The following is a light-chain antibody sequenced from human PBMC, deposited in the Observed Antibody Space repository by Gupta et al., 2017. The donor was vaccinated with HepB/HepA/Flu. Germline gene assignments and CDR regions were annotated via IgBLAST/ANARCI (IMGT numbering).Light chain of an antibody. V-gene: IGLV4-60*03. CDR3: ETWDSNTRV. CDR1: SGHSSYI. J-gene: IGLJ3*02. Sequence: QPVLTQSSSASASLGSSVTLTCTLSSGHSSYIIAWNQQQPGKAPRYLMKLEGSGSYNKGSGVPDRFSGSSSGADRYLTISNLQSEDEADYYCETWDSNTRVFGGGTKLTVL. CDR2: LEGSGSY.